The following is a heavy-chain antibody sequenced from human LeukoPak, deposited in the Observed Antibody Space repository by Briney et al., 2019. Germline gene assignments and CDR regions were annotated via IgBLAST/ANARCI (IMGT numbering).Heavy chain of an antibody. V-gene: IGHV3-23*01. CDR3: AKRQQQLDHFDY. D-gene: IGHD6-13*01. J-gene: IGHJ4*02. CDR1: GFTFSSYA. Sequence: GGSLRLSCAASGFTFSSYAMSWVRQAPGKGLEWVSVISGSGGSTYYADSVKGRFTISRDNSKNTLYLQMNSLRAEDTAVYYCAKRQQQLDHFDYWGQGTLVTVSS. CDR2: ISGSGGST.